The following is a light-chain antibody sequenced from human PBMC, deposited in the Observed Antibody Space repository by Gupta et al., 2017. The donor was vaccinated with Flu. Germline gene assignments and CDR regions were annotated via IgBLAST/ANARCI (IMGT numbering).Light chain of an antibody. J-gene: IGLJ2*01. V-gene: IGLV3-25*02. CDR1: ALPDQY. CDR2: KDT. Sequence: SYELTQPPSVSVSPGQTAMITCSGDALPDQYGYWYQQKAGQAPVIVIYKDTERPSGIPERFSGSSSGTTVTLTISGVQAEEEADYYCQSADSTGTYRVFGGGTKLTVL. CDR3: QSADSTGTYRV.